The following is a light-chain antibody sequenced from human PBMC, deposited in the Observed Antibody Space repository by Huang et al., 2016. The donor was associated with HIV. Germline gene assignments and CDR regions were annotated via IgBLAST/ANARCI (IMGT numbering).Light chain of an antibody. J-gene: IGKJ2*01. Sequence: DIQMTQSPSSLSVSAGERVTITCRASQDIGNSLAWYQQRSGNAPRLILSDTSALDSEVPSRFSGSGSGTAHTLTISGLQPEDSATYYCQQYSSSPRTFGQGTNLEI. CDR2: DTS. CDR1: QDIGNS. V-gene: IGKV1-NL1*01. CDR3: QQYSSSPRT.